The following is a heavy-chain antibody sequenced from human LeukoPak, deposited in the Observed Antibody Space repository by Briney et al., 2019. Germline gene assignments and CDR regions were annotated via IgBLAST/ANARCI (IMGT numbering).Heavy chain of an antibody. V-gene: IGHV4-61*02. CDR2: IYTSGST. D-gene: IGHD1-1*01. CDR3: ARGGGVQLERRYYYGMDV. CDR1: GGSISSGSYY. Sequence: SQTLSLTCTVSGGSISSGSYYWSWIRQPAGKGLEWIGRIYTSGSTNYNPSLKSRVAISVDTSKNQFSLKLSSVTAADTAVYYCARGGGVQLERRYYYGMDVWGKGTTVTVSS. J-gene: IGHJ6*04.